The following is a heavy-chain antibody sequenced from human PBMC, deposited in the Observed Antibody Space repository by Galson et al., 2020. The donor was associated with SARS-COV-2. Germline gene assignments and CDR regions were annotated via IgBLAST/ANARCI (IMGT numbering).Heavy chain of an antibody. V-gene: IGHV1-2*02. CDR2: MNSNRGGT. D-gene: IGHD5-12*01. CDR3: ARMRIYQVGAGMDV. CDR1: GYSLRDYL. J-gene: IGHJ6*02. Sequence: ASVKVSCQATGYSLRDYLMHWVRQAPGHGLAGMGWMNSNRGGTSNAVKLQGRVTDTRDTSTRTYYMDLSGLRPDHTAVYYCARMRIYQVGAGMDVWGQGTTVTVSS.